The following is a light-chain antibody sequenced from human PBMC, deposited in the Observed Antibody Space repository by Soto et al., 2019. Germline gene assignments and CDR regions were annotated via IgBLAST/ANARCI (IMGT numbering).Light chain of an antibody. J-gene: IGKJ2*01. CDR3: QLYGGSPMFY. CDR1: ESISSSY. V-gene: IGKV3-20*01. CDR2: AAS. Sequence: EIVLTQSPGTLSLSPGEGATLSCRASESISSSYLAWYQQRPGQSPRLLIYAASSRAAGIPDRLSGSGSGADLTSTISRLEPEDFAVYYCQLYGGSPMFYFGQGTKLQSK.